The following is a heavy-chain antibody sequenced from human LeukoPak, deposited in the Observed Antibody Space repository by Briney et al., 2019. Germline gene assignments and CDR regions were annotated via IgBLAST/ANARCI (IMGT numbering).Heavy chain of an antibody. D-gene: IGHD6-19*01. Sequence: SETLSLTCAVYGGSFSGYYWSWIRQPPGEGLEWIGEINHSGSTNYNPSLKSRVAISVDASKNQFSLKLSSVTAADTAVYYCARTSGWPWGQGTLVTVSS. CDR2: INHSGST. CDR1: GGSFSGYY. CDR3: ARTSGWP. V-gene: IGHV4-34*01. J-gene: IGHJ5*02.